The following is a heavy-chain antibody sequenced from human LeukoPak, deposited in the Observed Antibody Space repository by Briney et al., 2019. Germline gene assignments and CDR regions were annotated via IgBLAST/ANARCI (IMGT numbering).Heavy chain of an antibody. CDR2: ISAYNGNT. CDR3: ARTIAARRVGSWFDP. Sequence: ASVKVSCKASGYTFTSYGISWVRQAPGQGLEWMGWISAYNGNTNYAQKLQGRVTMTTDTSTSTAYMELRSLRSDDTAVYYCARTIAARRVGSWFDPWGQGTLVTVSS. V-gene: IGHV1-18*01. J-gene: IGHJ5*02. D-gene: IGHD6-6*01. CDR1: GYTFTSYG.